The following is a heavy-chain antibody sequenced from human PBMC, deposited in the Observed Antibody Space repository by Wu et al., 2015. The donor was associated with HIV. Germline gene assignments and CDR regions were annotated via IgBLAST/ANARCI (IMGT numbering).Heavy chain of an antibody. CDR2: IVPMFGRA. Sequence: QVQLVQSGSEMKKPGSSLKLSCKASGGTFSNYAISWVRQAPGQRLEWMGGIVPMFGRAVYAQKFQGRVSITADGSTSTAYMEFSSLRSEDTAVYYCAGRDSRIRGEGKKSGYYHFYTDVWGRGTTVTVSS. J-gene: IGHJ6*03. D-gene: IGHD3-10*01. CDR3: AGRDSRIRGEGKKSGYYHFYTDV. CDR1: GGTFSNYA. V-gene: IGHV1-69*12.